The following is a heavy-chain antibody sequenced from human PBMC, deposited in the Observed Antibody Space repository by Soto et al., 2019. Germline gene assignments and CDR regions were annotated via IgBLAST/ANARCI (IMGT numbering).Heavy chain of an antibody. CDR1: GASVSGSF. CDR2: IYSTGST. V-gene: IGHV4-59*02. CDR3: AREVSNYDAWTGYYSGATFDP. J-gene: IGHJ5*02. D-gene: IGHD3-3*01. Sequence: QVQLQESGPGLVKPSETLTLTCTVSGASVSGSFWSWIRQPPGKGLELIGYIYSTGSTNYNPSVSRHFSISIDASKTQFFLKLGSVTTADTAMYYCAREVSNYDAWTGYYSGATFDPWGKGTLVTVSS.